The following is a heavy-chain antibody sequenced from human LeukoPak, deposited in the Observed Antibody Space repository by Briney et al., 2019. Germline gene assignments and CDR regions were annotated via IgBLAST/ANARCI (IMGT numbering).Heavy chain of an antibody. D-gene: IGHD2-2*02. J-gene: IGHJ6*02. V-gene: IGHV1-3*01. Sequence: VASVKVSCKASGYTFTSYAMHWVRQAPGQRLEWMGWINAGNGNTKYSRKFQGRVTITRDTSASTAYMELSSLRSEDTAVYYCARDQTDIVVVPAAIQHYYYGMDVWGQGTTVTVSS. CDR1: GYTFTSYA. CDR3: ARDQTDIVVVPAAIQHYYYGMDV. CDR2: INAGNGNT.